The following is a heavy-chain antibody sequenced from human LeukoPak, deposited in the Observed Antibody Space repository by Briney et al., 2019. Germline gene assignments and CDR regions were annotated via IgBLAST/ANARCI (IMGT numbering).Heavy chain of an antibody. CDR2: ISGSGGNT. CDR3: AKMKGITMVRGTFDY. D-gene: IGHD3-10*01. J-gene: IGHJ4*02. Sequence: GGSLRLSCAASGFTFSSYAMTWVRQAPGKGLEWVSSISGSGGNTYYADSVKGRFTITRDNSKNTLYLQMSSLRAEDTAVYYCAKMKGITMVRGTFDYWGQGTLVTVSS. V-gene: IGHV3-23*01. CDR1: GFTFSSYA.